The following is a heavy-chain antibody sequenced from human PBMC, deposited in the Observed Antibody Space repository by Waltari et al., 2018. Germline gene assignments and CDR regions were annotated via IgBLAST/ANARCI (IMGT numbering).Heavy chain of an antibody. CDR2: TYYRSKWYN. J-gene: IGHJ4*02. Sequence: QVQLQQSGPGLVKPSQTLSLTCAISGDSVSSNSAAWNWIRQSPSRGLEWLGRTYYRSKWYNDYAVSVKSRITINPDTSKNQFSLQLNSVTPEDTAVYYCARENCSSTSCYYALIDYWGQGTLVTVSS. D-gene: IGHD2-2*01. V-gene: IGHV6-1*01. CDR1: GDSVSSNSAA. CDR3: ARENCSSTSCYYALIDY.